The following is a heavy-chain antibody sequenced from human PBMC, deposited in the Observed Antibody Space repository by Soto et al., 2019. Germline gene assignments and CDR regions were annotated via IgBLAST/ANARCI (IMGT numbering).Heavy chain of an antibody. Sequence: EVQLVESGGGLVKPGGSLRLSCAASGFTFSSYSMNWVRQAPGKGLEWVSSISSSSSYIYYADSVKGRFTISRDNAKNSLYLQMNSLRAEDTAVYYCARDRGGSYYDFDYWGQVTLVTVSS. CDR1: GFTFSSYS. CDR3: ARDRGGSYYDFDY. J-gene: IGHJ4*02. D-gene: IGHD1-26*01. CDR2: ISSSSSYI. V-gene: IGHV3-21*01.